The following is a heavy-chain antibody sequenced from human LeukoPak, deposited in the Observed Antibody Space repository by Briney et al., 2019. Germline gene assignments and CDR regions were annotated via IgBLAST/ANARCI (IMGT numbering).Heavy chain of an antibody. V-gene: IGHV3-30*18. CDR2: ISYDGSNK. D-gene: IGHD6-19*01. Sequence: GRSLRLSCAASGFTFSSYGMHWVRQAPGKGLEWVAVISYDGSNKYYADSVKGRFTISRDNSKNTLYLQMNSLRAEDTAAYYCAKEGSSGWYDAFDYWGQGTLVTVSS. CDR3: AKEGSSGWYDAFDY. J-gene: IGHJ4*02. CDR1: GFTFSSYG.